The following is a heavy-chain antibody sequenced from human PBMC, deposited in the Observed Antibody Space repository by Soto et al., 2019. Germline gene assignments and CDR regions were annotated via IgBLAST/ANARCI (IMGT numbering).Heavy chain of an antibody. J-gene: IGHJ3*02. D-gene: IGHD4-17*01. CDR2: IYYSGST. CDR1: GGSISSGDYY. V-gene: IGHV4-30-4*01. CDR3: ARVLRADYGDSRGAFDI. Sequence: QVQLQESGPGLVKPSQTLSLTCTVSGGSISSGDYYWSWIRQPPGKGLEWIGYIYYSGSTYYNPSRKRRVTLSVDTSTHQFSLKLSSVSAADTAVYYCARVLRADYGDSRGAFDIWGQGTMVTVSS.